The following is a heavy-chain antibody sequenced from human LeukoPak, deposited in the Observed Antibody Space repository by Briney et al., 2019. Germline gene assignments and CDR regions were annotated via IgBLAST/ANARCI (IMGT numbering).Heavy chain of an antibody. V-gene: IGHV1-46*01. CDR1: GYTFTSYY. D-gene: IGHD2-2*01. Sequence: GASVKVSCKASGYTFTSYYMHWVRQAPGQGLEWMGIVNPSGGSTSYAQKFQGRVTMTRDTSTSTVYMDLSSLRSEDTAVYYCARANGHCTIATCYNWFDPWGQGTLVTVSS. CDR2: VNPSGGST. CDR3: ARANGHCTIATCYNWFDP. J-gene: IGHJ5*02.